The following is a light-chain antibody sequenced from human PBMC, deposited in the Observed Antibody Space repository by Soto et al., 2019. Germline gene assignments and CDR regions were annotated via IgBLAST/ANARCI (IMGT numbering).Light chain of an antibody. CDR2: AAS. V-gene: IGKV1-39*01. Sequence: DIQMTQSPSSLSASVGDRVTITCRASQTISSYFNWYQQKPGKAPKLLIYAASSLQSGVPSRFSGDGSVTDFNLTISSLQPEDFATYYCQQSHSIPYSFGQGTKLESK. J-gene: IGKJ2*01. CDR1: QTISSY. CDR3: QQSHSIPYS.